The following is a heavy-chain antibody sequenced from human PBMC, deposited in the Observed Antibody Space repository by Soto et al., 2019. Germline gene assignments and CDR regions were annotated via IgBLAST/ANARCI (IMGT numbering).Heavy chain of an antibody. CDR2: IYPGDSDT. Sequence: GESLKISCQGPGYCFPSYWIGWVRQMPGKGLEWMGSIYPGDSDTRYSPPFQGQVTISAVKSSSTAYLQWSSLKASDTAMYYCARSVVNNWNDVDYWGQGTLVTVPS. CDR1: GYCFPSYW. D-gene: IGHD1-20*01. CDR3: ARSVVNNWNDVDY. J-gene: IGHJ4*02. V-gene: IGHV5-51*01.